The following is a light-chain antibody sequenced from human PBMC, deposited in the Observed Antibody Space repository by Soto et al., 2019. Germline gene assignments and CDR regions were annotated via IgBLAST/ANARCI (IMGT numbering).Light chain of an antibody. CDR2: GAS. Sequence: EIVMTQSPAMLSVSPGERATLSCRASQNVNNRLAWYQQKAGQPPRLLIYGASTRATGIPARFSGSGSGTEFTLTISSLQSEDFAVYYCQHFYSWPLLFGQGTKVDIK. CDR1: QNVNNR. V-gene: IGKV3-15*01. CDR3: QHFYSWPLL. J-gene: IGKJ1*01.